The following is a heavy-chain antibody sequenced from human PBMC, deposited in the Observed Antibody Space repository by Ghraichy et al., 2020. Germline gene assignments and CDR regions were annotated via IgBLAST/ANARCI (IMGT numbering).Heavy chain of an antibody. J-gene: IGHJ4*02. CDR2: TYHSGST. Sequence: SETLSLTCTVSGYSISSGYYWDWIRQPPGKGLEWIASTYHSGSTSYNPSLKSRVTISVDTSKNQFSLNLNSVTAADTAVYYCARDSGFGEFYFDPWGPGTLITVSS. D-gene: IGHD3-10*01. CDR3: ARDSGFGEFYFDP. V-gene: IGHV4-38-2*02. CDR1: GYSISSGYY.